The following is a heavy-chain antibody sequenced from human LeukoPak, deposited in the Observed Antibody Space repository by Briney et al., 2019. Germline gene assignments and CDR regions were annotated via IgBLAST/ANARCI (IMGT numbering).Heavy chain of an antibody. Sequence: GGSLRLSCAASGFTFSSYAMSWVRQAPGKGLEWVSAISGSGGSTYYADSVKGRFTISRDNSKNTLYLQMSSLRAEDTAVYYCAKDRGRYCSSTSCPFDYWGQGTLVTVSS. D-gene: IGHD2-2*01. CDR3: AKDRGRYCSSTSCPFDY. CDR1: GFTFSSYA. V-gene: IGHV3-23*01. CDR2: ISGSGGST. J-gene: IGHJ4*02.